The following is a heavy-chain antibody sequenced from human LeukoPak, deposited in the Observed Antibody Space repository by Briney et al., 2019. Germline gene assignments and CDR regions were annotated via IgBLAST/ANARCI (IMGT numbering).Heavy chain of an antibody. CDR1: GYTFTGYY. V-gene: IGHV1-2*02. J-gene: IGHJ4*02. CDR2: INPNSGGT. CDR3: ARDSSPLLWFGESVLGY. Sequence: ASVKVSCKASGYTFTGYYVHWVRQAPGQGLEWMGWINPNSGGTNYAQKFQGRVTMTRDTSISTAYMELSRLRSDDTAVYYCARDSSPLLWFGESVLGYWGQGTLATVSS. D-gene: IGHD3-10*01.